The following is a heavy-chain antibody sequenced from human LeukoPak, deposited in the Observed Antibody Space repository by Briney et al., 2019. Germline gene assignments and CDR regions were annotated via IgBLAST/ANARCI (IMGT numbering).Heavy chain of an antibody. CDR2: INPNSDGT. CDR3: ARDYYDTTEGRDAIDY. Sequence: ASAKVSCKASGYTFTTYYVHWVRQAPGQGLEWMGWINPNSDGTNYAQKFQGRVTMTRDTSISTAYMELSRLRSDDTAVYYCARDYYDTTEGRDAIDYWGQGTLVTVSS. J-gene: IGHJ4*02. V-gene: IGHV1-2*02. D-gene: IGHD3-22*01. CDR1: GYTFTTYY.